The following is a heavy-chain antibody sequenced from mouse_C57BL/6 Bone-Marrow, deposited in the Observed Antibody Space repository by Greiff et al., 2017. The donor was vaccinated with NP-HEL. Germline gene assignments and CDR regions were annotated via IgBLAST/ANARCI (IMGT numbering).Heavy chain of an antibody. CDR1: GYTFTSYW. V-gene: IGHV1-69*01. CDR3: ARSLYGLYAMDY. D-gene: IGHD1-1*02. J-gene: IGHJ4*01. Sequence: QVQLQQPGAELVMPGASVKLSCKASGYTFTSYWMHWVKQRPGQGLEWIGEIDPSDSHTNYNQKFKGKSTLTVDKSSSTAYMQLSSLTSEDSAVEYCARSLYGLYAMDYWGQGTSVTVSS. CDR2: IDPSDSHT.